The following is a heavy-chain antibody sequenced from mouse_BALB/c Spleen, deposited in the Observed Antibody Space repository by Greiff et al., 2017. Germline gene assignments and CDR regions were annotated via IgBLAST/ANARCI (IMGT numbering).Heavy chain of an antibody. V-gene: IGHV3-6*02. CDR3: ASRYDYAMDY. J-gene: IGHJ4*01. Sequence: EVKLMESGPGLVKPSQSLSLTCSVTGYSITSGYYWNWIRQFPGNKLEWMGYISYDGSNNYNPSLKNRISITRDTSKNQFFLKLNSVTTEDTATYYCASRYDYAMDYWGQGTSVTVSS. D-gene: IGHD2-14*01. CDR2: ISYDGSN. CDR1: GYSITSGYY.